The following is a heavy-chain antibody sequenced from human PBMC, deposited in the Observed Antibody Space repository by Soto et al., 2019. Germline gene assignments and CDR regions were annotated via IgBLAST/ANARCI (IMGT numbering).Heavy chain of an antibody. V-gene: IGHV1-18*01. CDR2: ISAYNGNT. Sequence: ASVKVSCKASGYTFTSYGISWVRQAPGQGLEWMGWISAYNGNTNYAQKLQGRVTMTRDTSTSTVYMELSSLRSEDTAVYYCARVGYCSSTSCPNYNAFDIWGQGTMVTVSS. J-gene: IGHJ3*02. D-gene: IGHD2-2*01. CDR1: GYTFTSYG. CDR3: ARVGYCSSTSCPNYNAFDI.